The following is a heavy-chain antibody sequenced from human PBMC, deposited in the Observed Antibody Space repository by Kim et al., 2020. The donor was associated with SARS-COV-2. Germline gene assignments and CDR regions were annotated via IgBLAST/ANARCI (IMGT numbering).Heavy chain of an antibody. CDR3: ATDYYGSGSYHNWFDP. J-gene: IGHJ5*02. Sequence: KFQGRVTMTRNTSISTAYMELSSLRSEDTAVYYCATDYYGSGSYHNWFDPWGQGTLVTVSS. V-gene: IGHV1-8*01. D-gene: IGHD3-10*01.